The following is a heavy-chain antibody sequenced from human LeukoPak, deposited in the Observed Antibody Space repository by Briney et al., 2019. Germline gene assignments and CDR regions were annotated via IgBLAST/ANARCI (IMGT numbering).Heavy chain of an antibody. CDR2: IYYSGST. J-gene: IGHJ4*02. CDR1: GGSISSYY. D-gene: IGHD3-10*01. CDR3: ARDNQGVVDY. Sequence: SETLSLTCTVSGGSISSYYWSWIRQPPGKGLEWIGYIYYSGSTNYNPSLKSRVTISVDTSKNQFSLKLSSVTAADTAVYYCARDNQGVVDYWGQGTLDTVSS. V-gene: IGHV4-59*01.